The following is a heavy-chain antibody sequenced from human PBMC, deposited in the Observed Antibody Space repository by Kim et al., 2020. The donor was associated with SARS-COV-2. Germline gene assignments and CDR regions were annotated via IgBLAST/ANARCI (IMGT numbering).Heavy chain of an antibody. V-gene: IGHV3-23*01. D-gene: IGHD3-10*01. J-gene: IGHJ3*01. CDR3: VRQVAGSNFDV. Sequence: FNADSVKGRFTITRDNSKNTLYLRLNILRAEDTAIYYCVRQVAGSNFDVWGQGTMVTVSS.